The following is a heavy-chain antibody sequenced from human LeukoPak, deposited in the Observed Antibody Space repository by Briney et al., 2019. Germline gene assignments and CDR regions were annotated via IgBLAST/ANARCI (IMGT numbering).Heavy chain of an antibody. CDR1: GRPNNIYH. CDR2: IYYSGST. J-gene: IGHJ4*02. V-gene: IGHV4-59*08. Sequence: SDTLSLTCTVSGRPNNIYHWRWIRHPPGKGLEWIGYIYYSGSTNYNPSLKRRVTILVDTSKNQFSPKLSSVAAAETAVYYCGRGYCSSTSCYCKSTHPFDYWGQGTLVTVSS. D-gene: IGHD2-2*01. CDR3: GRGYCSSTSCYCKSTHPFDY.